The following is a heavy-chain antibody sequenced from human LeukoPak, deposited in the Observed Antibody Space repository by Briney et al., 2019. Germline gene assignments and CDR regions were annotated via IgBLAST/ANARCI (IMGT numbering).Heavy chain of an antibody. Sequence: GRSLRLSCAASGFTFSTYTMHWVRQAPGKGLEWLAFISFDGKNEYYADSVKGRFTFSRDNSKNSLYLQMSSLRAEDTAAYYCARGDPIRVVITYDAFDIWGQGTMVTVSS. CDR3: ARGDPIRVVITYDAFDI. CDR2: ISFDGKNE. J-gene: IGHJ3*02. D-gene: IGHD3-10*01. CDR1: GFTFSTYT. V-gene: IGHV3-30*04.